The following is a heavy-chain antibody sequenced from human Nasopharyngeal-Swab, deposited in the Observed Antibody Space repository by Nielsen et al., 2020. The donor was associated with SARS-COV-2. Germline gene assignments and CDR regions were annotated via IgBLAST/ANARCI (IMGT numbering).Heavy chain of an antibody. CDR1: GFTFSSYE. J-gene: IGHJ4*02. D-gene: IGHD3-3*01. CDR2: ISSSGSTI. CDR3: ARGFIRFLVDY. Sequence: GGSLRLSCAASGFTFSSYEMNWVRKAPGKGLEWVSYISSSGSTIYYADSVKGRFTISRDNAKNSLYLQMNSLRAEDTAVYYCARGFIRFLVDYLCQGTLVTVSS. V-gene: IGHV3-48*03.